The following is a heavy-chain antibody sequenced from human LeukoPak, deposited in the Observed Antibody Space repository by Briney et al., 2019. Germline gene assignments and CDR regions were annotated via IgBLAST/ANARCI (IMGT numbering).Heavy chain of an antibody. CDR3: ATLYNWNSKRLPDAFDI. D-gene: IGHD1-7*01. Sequence: SETLSLTCTVSGGSISSGGYYWSWIRQPPGKGLEWIGYIYHSGSTYYNPSLKSRVTISVDRSKNQFSLKLSSVTAADTAVYYCATLYNWNSKRLPDAFDIWGQGTMVTVSS. CDR2: IYHSGST. V-gene: IGHV4-30-2*01. J-gene: IGHJ3*02. CDR1: GGSISSGGYY.